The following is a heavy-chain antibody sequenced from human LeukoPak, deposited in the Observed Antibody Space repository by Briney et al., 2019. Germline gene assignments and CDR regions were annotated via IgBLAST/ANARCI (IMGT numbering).Heavy chain of an antibody. V-gene: IGHV3-30-3*01. CDR3: ARDVAAAGVEYFQH. J-gene: IGHJ1*01. CDR2: ISYDGSNK. D-gene: IGHD6-13*01. Sequence: GGSLRLSCSASGFTFSNYAMHWVRQAPGKGLEWVAVISYDGSNKYYADSVKGRFTISRDNSKNTLYLQMNSLRAEDTAVYYCARDVAAAGVEYFQHWGQGTLVTVSS. CDR1: GFTFSNYA.